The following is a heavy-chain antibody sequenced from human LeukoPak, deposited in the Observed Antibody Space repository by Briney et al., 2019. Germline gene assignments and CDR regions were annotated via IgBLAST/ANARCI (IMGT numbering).Heavy chain of an antibody. J-gene: IGHJ6*02. CDR1: GFTFSSYA. V-gene: IGHV3-30-3*01. CDR3: ARDLGYCSGGGCKHSYYYYGRDA. CDR2: ISYDGSNK. Sequence: GGSLRLSCAASGFTFSSYAMHWVRQAPGKGLEWVAVISYDGSNKYYADSVKGRFTISRDNSKNTLYLQMNSLRAEDTAVYYCARDLGYCSGGGCKHSYYYYGRDAWGQGTTVTVSS. D-gene: IGHD2-15*01.